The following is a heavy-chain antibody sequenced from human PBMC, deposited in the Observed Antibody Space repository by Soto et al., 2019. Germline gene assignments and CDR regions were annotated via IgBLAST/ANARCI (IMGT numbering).Heavy chain of an antibody. D-gene: IGHD2-2*01. CDR2: IRSKANSYAT. CDR3: TVGVYCSSTSCSRGDYYYGMDV. V-gene: IGHV3-73*01. Sequence: GGSLRLSCAASGFTFSGSAMHWVRQASGKWLEWVGRIRSKANSYATAYAASVKGRFTISRDDSKNTAYLQMNSLKTEDTAVYYCTVGVYCSSTSCSRGDYYYGMDVWGQGTTVTVSS. J-gene: IGHJ6*02. CDR1: GFTFSGSA.